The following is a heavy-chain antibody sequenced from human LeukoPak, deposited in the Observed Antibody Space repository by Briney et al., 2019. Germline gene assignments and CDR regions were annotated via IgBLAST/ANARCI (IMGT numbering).Heavy chain of an antibody. V-gene: IGHV4-30-4*01. CDR1: GGSISSGDYY. D-gene: IGHD3-10*01. CDR3: ARFFIHYYYGSGDYFDY. Sequence: SETLSLTCTVSGGSISSGDYYWSWIRQPPGKGLDWIGYIYYSGSTYYNPSLKSRVTISVDTSKNQFSLKLSSVTAADTAVYYCARFFIHYYYGSGDYFDYWGQGTLVTVSS. CDR2: IYYSGST. J-gene: IGHJ4*02.